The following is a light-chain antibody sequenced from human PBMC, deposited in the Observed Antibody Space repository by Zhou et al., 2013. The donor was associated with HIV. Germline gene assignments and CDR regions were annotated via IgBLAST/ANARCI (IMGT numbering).Light chain of an antibody. V-gene: IGKV1-5*03. CDR2: KAS. J-gene: IGKJ1*01. Sequence: IQLTQSPSSLSASVGDRVTITCRASQSINNWLAWYQQKPGKAPNLLIYKASSLESGVPSRFSGSGYGTEFTLTISSLQPDDFATYYCQQYDSYPWTFGQGTKVDIK. CDR3: QQYDSYPWT. CDR1: QSINNW.